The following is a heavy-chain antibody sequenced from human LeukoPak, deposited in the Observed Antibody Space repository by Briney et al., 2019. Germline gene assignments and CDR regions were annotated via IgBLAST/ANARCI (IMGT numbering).Heavy chain of an antibody. CDR1: GGSISSYY. D-gene: IGHD5-24*01. V-gene: IGHV4-59*01. Sequence: PSETLSLTCTLSGGSISSYYWSWIRQPPGKGLEWIGYIYYSGSTNYNPSLKSRVTISVDTSKNQFSLKLSSVTAADTAVYYCARVGGGDNYYYYYYYMDVWGKGTTVTVSS. CDR2: IYYSGST. J-gene: IGHJ6*03. CDR3: ARVGGGDNYYYYYYYMDV.